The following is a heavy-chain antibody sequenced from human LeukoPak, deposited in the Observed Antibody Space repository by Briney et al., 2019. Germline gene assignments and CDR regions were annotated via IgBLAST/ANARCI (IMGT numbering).Heavy chain of an antibody. D-gene: IGHD5-12*01. CDR3: AKAHLAATIMIELDS. CDR2: IHPDGSIT. CDR1: GFTISNYW. Sequence: GGSLRLSCVGSGFTISNYWMHWVRQAPGTGLVWVSRIHPDGSITTYADSVKGRFTISRDNAKNTLYLQMNGLRAEDTAVYYCAKAHLAATIMIELDSWGQGTLVTVSS. J-gene: IGHJ4*02. V-gene: IGHV3-74*03.